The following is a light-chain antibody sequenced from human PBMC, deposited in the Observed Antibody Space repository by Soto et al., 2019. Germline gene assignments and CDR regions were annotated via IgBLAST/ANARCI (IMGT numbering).Light chain of an antibody. J-gene: IGKJ5*01. CDR2: ATS. CDR1: QSISSY. CDR3: PQSYSTPPTT. V-gene: IGKV1-39*01. Sequence: DIQLTQSPSSLSASVGDRVTITCRASQSISSYLNWYQQRPGKAPNLLIYATSSLRTGVPSRFRGSKSGADFTLTISNLQPEDFATYYCPQSYSTPPTTFGQGIRLEIK.